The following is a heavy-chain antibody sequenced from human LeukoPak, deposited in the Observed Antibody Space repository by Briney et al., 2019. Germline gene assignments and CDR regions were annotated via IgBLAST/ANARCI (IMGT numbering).Heavy chain of an antibody. CDR3: ARADCSGSTCYLRRSWFDP. D-gene: IGHD2-2*01. CDR2: ISTSSRYI. Sequence: GGSLRLSCATSGFTFNIYTMNWVRQAPGKGLEWVSSISTSSRYIYYRDSVKGRFTISRDDAKNSLYLQMNSLRVEDTAVYYCARADCSGSTCYLRRSWFDPWGQGTLVTVSS. CDR1: GFTFNIYT. J-gene: IGHJ5*02. V-gene: IGHV3-21*01.